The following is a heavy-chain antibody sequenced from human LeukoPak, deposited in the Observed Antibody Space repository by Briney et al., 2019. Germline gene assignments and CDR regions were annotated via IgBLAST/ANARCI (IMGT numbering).Heavy chain of an antibody. V-gene: IGHV3-15*01. D-gene: IGHD1-26*01. J-gene: IGHJ3*02. CDR3: VRRRVGVAPASDM. Sequence: GGSLRLSCAASGFTFSNAWMSWVRQAPGKGLEWVGRIKSKTDGGTTDYAAPVKGRFTISRDDSKNTLYLQMNSVKTEDTAVYYCVRRRVGVAPASDMWGQGTTVTVSS. CDR2: IKSKTDGGTT. CDR1: GFTFSNAW.